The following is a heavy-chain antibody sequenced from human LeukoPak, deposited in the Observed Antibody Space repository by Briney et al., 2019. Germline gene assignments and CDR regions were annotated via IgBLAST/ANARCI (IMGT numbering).Heavy chain of an antibody. J-gene: IGHJ6*02. Sequence: PGRSLRLSCAAPGFAFRTYGMHWVRQAPGKGLEWVAVISYDGSEKHNADSVKGRFTISRDNSKNMLYLEMNSLRTEDTAVYYCAKDRGGTMVRGVYYYYGMDDWGQGTTVTVSS. D-gene: IGHD3-10*01. V-gene: IGHV3-30*18. CDR2: ISYDGSEK. CDR1: GFAFRTYG. CDR3: AKDRGGTMVRGVYYYYGMDD.